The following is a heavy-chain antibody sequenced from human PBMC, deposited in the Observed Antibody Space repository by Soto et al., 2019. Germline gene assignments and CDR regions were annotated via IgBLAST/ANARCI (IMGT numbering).Heavy chain of an antibody. Sequence: VQLVESGGGLVRPGGSLRLSCAASGFTFSRYDIHWVRQATGKGLEWVSAIGSAGDTHYAGSVKGRFTISRENAKTSSYLQMNRLRAEDTAVYYCARPIYGDYAFDSWGQGTLVTVSS. D-gene: IGHD4-17*01. J-gene: IGHJ4*02. CDR1: GFTFSRYD. CDR3: ARPIYGDYAFDS. V-gene: IGHV3-13*01. CDR2: IGSAGDT.